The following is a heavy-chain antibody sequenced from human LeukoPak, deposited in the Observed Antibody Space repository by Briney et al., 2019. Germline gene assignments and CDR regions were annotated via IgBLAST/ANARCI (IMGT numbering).Heavy chain of an antibody. CDR2: INPNSGGT. Sequence: ASVKVSCKASGYTLTGYYMHWVRQAPGQGLEWMGWINPNSGGTNYAQKFQGRVTMTRDTSISTAYMELSRLRSDDTAVYYCARSYSSSWSERRRGLYYFDYWGQGTLVTVSS. CDR3: ARSYSSSWSERRRGLYYFDY. CDR1: GYTLTGYY. V-gene: IGHV1-2*02. J-gene: IGHJ4*02. D-gene: IGHD6-13*01.